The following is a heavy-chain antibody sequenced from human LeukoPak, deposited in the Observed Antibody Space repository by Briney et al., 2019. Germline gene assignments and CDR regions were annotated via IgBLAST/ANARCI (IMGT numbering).Heavy chain of an antibody. Sequence: SETLSLTCTVSGGSISSYYWSWIRQPPGKGLEWIGYIYYSGSTNYNPSLKSRVTISVDTSKNQFSLKLSSMTAADTAVYYCARDEGIGTVAGYFDYWGQGTLVTVSS. D-gene: IGHD6-19*01. CDR3: ARDEGIGTVAGYFDY. CDR1: GGSISSYY. J-gene: IGHJ4*02. CDR2: IYYSGST. V-gene: IGHV4-59*01.